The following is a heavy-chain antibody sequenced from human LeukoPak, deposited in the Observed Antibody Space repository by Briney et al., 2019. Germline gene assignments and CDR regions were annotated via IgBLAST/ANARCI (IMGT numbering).Heavy chain of an antibody. V-gene: IGHV1-2*02. CDR3: ARGRPYYYDSIAPYDY. J-gene: IGHJ4*02. Sequence: GASVKVSCKASGYTFTGYYMHWVRQAPGQGLEWMGWINPNSGGTNYAQKFQGRVTMTRDTSISTAYMELSRLRSDDTAVYYCARGRPYYYDSIAPYDYWGQGTLVNV. CDR2: INPNSGGT. D-gene: IGHD3-22*01. CDR1: GYTFTGYY.